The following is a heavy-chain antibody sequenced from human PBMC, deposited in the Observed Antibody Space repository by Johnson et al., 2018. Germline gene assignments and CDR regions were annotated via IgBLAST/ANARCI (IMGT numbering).Heavy chain of an antibody. CDR2: ISYDGSNK. V-gene: IGHV3-30*03. D-gene: IGHD4-23*01. CDR1: GFTFSSYG. Sequence: QVQLQESGGGLVQXGGSXRLXCAASGFTFSSYGMHWVRQAPGKGLEWVAVISYDGSNKYYADSLKGRFTISRDNAKNSLYLQMNSLREEDTAGYYWARRPLRWGPNYYGMDVWGQGTTVTVSS. CDR3: ARRPLRWGPNYYGMDV. J-gene: IGHJ6*02.